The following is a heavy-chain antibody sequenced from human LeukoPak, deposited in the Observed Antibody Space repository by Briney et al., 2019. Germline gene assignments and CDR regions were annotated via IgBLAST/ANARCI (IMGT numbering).Heavy chain of an antibody. D-gene: IGHD6-13*01. V-gene: IGHV3-9*01. CDR2: ISWNSGSI. CDR3: AKDKGSIAAAGSFDL. Sequence: GGSLRLSCAASGFTFDDYAMHWVRQAPGKGLEWVSGISWNSGSIDYADSVKGRFTISRDNAKNSLYLQMNSLRAEDTALYYCAKDKGSIAAAGSFDLWGRGTLVTVSS. CDR1: GFTFDDYA. J-gene: IGHJ2*01.